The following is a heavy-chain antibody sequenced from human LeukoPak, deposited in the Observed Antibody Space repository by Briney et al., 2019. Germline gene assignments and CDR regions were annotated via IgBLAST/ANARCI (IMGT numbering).Heavy chain of an antibody. CDR1: GGSISSYY. V-gene: IGHV4-59*01. D-gene: IGHD6-13*01. CDR3: ARGLIAAAGYYYYYYMDV. J-gene: IGHJ6*03. CDR2: TYYSGST. Sequence: SETLSLTCTVSGGSISSYYWSWIRQPPGKGLEWIGYTYYSGSTNYNPSLKSRVTISVDTSKNQFSLKLSSVTAADTAVYYCARGLIAAAGYYYYYYMDVWGKGTTVTVSS.